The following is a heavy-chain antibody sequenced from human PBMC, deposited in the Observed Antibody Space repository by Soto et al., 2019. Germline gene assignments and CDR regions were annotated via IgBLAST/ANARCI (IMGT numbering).Heavy chain of an antibody. CDR2: ISYDGTNK. J-gene: IGHJ6*02. Sequence: QVQLVESGGGEVQPGRSLTISCAASGFTFSTYGMHWVRQTPGKGLEWVAVISYDGTNKFYSDSVKGRFTISRDNFKNTLTLQMKCLRADDTAVYSCAKDLQSYGDYDYYCYGMDVWGLGTRVTVSS. V-gene: IGHV3-30*18. CDR1: GFTFSTYG. CDR3: AKDLQSYGDYDYYCYGMDV. D-gene: IGHD4-17*01.